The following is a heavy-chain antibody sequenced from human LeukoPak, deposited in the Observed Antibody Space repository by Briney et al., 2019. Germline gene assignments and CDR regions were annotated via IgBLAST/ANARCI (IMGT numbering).Heavy chain of an antibody. CDR1: GFTFSSYA. CDR2: ISGWGTNT. Sequence: GGSLRLSCAASGFTFSSYAMNWVRQAPGKGLEWVSAISGWGTNTYYAASVEGRFTISRNNSKNTLYLQMNSLRADDTAVYYCAKWGQLEAGGFQHWGQGTLVTVSS. V-gene: IGHV3-23*01. D-gene: IGHD6-13*01. CDR3: AKWGQLEAGGFQH. J-gene: IGHJ1*01.